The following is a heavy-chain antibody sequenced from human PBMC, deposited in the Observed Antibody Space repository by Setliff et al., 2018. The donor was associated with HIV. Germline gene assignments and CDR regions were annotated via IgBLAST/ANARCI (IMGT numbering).Heavy chain of an antibody. CDR1: GESFSGYY. V-gene: IGHV4-34*01. Sequence: SETLSLTCAVYGESFSGYYWNWIRQPPGKGLEWIGDINHSGSTNYNPSLKSRVAMSFDTSKNQFSLKLISVTAADTAVYYCARGHGIREPSGPFDYWGQGTLVTVSS. CDR3: ARGHGIREPSGPFDY. CDR2: INHSGST. J-gene: IGHJ4*02. D-gene: IGHD6-19*01.